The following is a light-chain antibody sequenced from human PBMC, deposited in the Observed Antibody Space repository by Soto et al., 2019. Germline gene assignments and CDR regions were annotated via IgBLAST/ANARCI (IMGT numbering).Light chain of an antibody. CDR1: SRDVGAYNL. CDR3: SSCSSRNALV. CDR2: EVR. Sequence: QSVLTQPASVSGSPGQSITISCSGTSRDVGAYNLVSWYQQFPGKGPKLLIYEVRHRPSEFSYRSSGSKSGNTASLTIFSLLPEYESVYFCSSCSSRNALVFGGGTKVTVL. V-gene: IGLV2-14*01. J-gene: IGLJ2*01.